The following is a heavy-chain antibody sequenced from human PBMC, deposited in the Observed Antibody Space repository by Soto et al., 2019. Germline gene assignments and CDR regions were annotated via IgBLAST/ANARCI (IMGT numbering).Heavy chain of an antibody. CDR1: GGSISSSNW. J-gene: IGHJ4*02. CDR2: IYHSGST. CDR3: ARHEVTGDRCHFDY. D-gene: IGHD7-27*01. Sequence: SETLSLTCAVSGGSISSSNWWSWVRQPPGKGLEWIGEIYHSGSTNYNPSLKSRVTISVDKSKNQFSLKLSSVTAADTAVYYCARHEVTGDRCHFDYWGQGTLVTVSS. V-gene: IGHV4-4*02.